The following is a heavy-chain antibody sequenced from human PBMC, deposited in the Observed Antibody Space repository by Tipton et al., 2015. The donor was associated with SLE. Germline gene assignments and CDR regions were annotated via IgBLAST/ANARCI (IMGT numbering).Heavy chain of an antibody. V-gene: IGHV4-59*08. J-gene: IGHJ5*02. CDR1: GGSISGYH. D-gene: IGHD2-21*01. CDR3: ARAGGGDSNWFDP. Sequence: TLSLTCTVSGGSISGYHWSWLRQPPGKGLEWIGYISYTETTKYNPSLESRVIISVDTSKNQFSLRLSSVTAADTAMYYCARAGGGDSNWFDPWGQGTLVTVSS. CDR2: ISYTETT.